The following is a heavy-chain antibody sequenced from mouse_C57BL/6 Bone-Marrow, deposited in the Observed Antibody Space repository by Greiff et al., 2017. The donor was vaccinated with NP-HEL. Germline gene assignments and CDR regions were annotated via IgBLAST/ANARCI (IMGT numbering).Heavy chain of an antibody. CDR1: GYTFTDYN. V-gene: IGHV1-18*01. J-gene: IGHJ3*01. CDR3: AREKGYYYGGSWFAY. Sequence: VQLQQSGPELVKPGASVKIPCKASGYTFTDYNMDWVKQSHGKSLEWIGDINPNNGGTIYNQKFKGKATLTVDKSSSTAYMELRSLTSEDTAVYYCAREKGYYYGGSWFAYWGQGTLVTVSA. CDR2: INPNNGGT. D-gene: IGHD1-1*02.